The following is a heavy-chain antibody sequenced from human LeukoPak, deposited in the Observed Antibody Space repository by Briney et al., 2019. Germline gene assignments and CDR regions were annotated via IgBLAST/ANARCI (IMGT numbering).Heavy chain of an antibody. J-gene: IGHJ3*01. V-gene: IGHV3-74*01. CDR2: INRDGSST. CDR3: ARVPYVFDL. CDR1: GFTFSSYA. Sequence: PGGSLRLSCAASGFTFSSYAMSWVRQAPGKGLVWVSRINRDGSSTDYLDSVKGRFTISRDNARNTLYLQMNSLRAEDTAVYYCARVPYVFDLWGQGTVVTVSS.